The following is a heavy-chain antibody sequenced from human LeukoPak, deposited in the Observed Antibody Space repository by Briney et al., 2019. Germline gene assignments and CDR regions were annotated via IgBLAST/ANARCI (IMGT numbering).Heavy chain of an antibody. J-gene: IGHJ3*01. V-gene: IGHV4-34*01. D-gene: IGHD6-19*01. Sequence: KSSETLSLTCALYGGSFSNYYWNWIRQTPGQGLEWIGQIYHSGHADYNPSLKSRVTISIDTSKNFFSLALRSVTAADTAVYYCARGGAVNGFDAWGQGTGVTVSS. CDR1: GGSFSNYY. CDR3: ARGGAVNGFDA. CDR2: IYHSGHA.